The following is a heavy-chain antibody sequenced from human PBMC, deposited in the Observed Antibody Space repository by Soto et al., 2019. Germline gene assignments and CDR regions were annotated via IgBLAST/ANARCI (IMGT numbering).Heavy chain of an antibody. V-gene: IGHV1-2*02. J-gene: IGHJ6*02. D-gene: IGHD4-4*01. CDR3: ARDFRPYSHGVDV. CDR1: GYPFTGPY. Sequence: AASVKVSCKSSGYPFTGPYIYWVRQAPGQGLEWMGWINPSSGGTEFAEKFQGRVTVTRDTSIRRVFLELNSLTSDDTGVYFCARDFRPYSHGVDVWGQGTAVTVSS. CDR2: INPSSGGT.